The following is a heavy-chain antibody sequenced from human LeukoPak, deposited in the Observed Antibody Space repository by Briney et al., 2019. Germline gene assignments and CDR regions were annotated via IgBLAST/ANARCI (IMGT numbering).Heavy chain of an antibody. CDR3: ANRRQLHGGIGWFDP. J-gene: IGHJ5*02. CDR1: GDSISSGGYY. V-gene: IGHV4-30-2*01. CDR2: IYQSGSA. D-gene: IGHD2-2*01. Sequence: SETLSLTCIVSGDSISSGGYYWSWIRQPPGKGLEWIGYIYQSGSAYYNPSLKSRVTISVDRSKNQFSLKLSSVTAADTAVYYCANRRQLHGGIGWFDPWGQGTLVTVSS.